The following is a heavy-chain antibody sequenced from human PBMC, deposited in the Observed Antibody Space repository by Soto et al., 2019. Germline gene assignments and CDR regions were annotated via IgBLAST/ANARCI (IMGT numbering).Heavy chain of an antibody. CDR1: GYSISLGYY. Sequence: SETLSLTCAVSGYSISLGYYWGWIRQPPGKGLEWIGSIYHSGNTYYNPSLKSRVSISLDTSKNHFSLELTSVTAADTAVYYCASARSSVGAPGGFIEFWGQGSLVTVSS. D-gene: IGHD1-26*01. J-gene: IGHJ4*02. V-gene: IGHV4-38-2*01. CDR3: ASARSSVGAPGGFIEF. CDR2: IYHSGNT.